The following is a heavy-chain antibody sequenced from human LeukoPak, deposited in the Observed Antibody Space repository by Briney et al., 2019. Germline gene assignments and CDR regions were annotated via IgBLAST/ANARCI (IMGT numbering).Heavy chain of an antibody. CDR2: IYSSSST. CDR1: GGSISSYY. J-gene: IGHJ3*02. Sequence: SETLSLTCTVSGGSISSYYWGWIRQPPGKTLEWIGSIYSSSSTYYNPSLKSRVIIIIDTPKNHFSLTLSSVTAADTAVYYCARSDGYGLVGIWGQGTMVTVSS. D-gene: IGHD3-10*01. CDR3: ARSDGYGLVGI. V-gene: IGHV4-39*07.